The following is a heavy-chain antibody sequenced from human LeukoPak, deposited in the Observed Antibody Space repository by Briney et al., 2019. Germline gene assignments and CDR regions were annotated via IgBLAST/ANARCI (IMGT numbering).Heavy chain of an antibody. J-gene: IGHJ4*02. CDR2: IYHSGST. CDR3: ARGYCSSTSCYVFDY. Sequence: SGTLSLTCAVSGGSISSSNWWSWVRQPPGKGLEWIGEIYHSGSTNYNPSLKSRVTISVDKSKNQFSLKLSSVTAVDTAVYYCARGYCSSTSCYVFDYWGQGTLVTVSS. CDR1: GGSISSSNW. D-gene: IGHD2-2*01. V-gene: IGHV4-4*02.